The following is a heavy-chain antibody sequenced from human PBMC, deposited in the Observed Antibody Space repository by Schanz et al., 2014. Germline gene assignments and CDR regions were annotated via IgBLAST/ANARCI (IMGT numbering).Heavy chain of an antibody. V-gene: IGHV3-15*01. CDR3: ATASSPVREAGAGSSFHL. J-gene: IGHJ5*02. Sequence: EVQLVESGGDLVQPGGSLRLSCATSGFSFSSYAINWVRQAPGKGLEWLGRIKSKTDGETTDYAAPVKGRFSISRDDSQSTLYLQMNSLKIEDTAVYYCATASSPVREAGAGSSFHLWGQGTLVTVSP. CDR1: GFSFSSYA. D-gene: IGHD6-13*01. CDR2: IKSKTDGETT.